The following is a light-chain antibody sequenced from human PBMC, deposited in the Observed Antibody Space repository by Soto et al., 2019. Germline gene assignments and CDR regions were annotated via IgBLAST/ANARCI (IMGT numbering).Light chain of an antibody. CDR1: SSDVGGYNY. V-gene: IGLV2-8*01. CDR3: SSYAGSNSLV. J-gene: IGLJ2*01. CDR2: EVN. Sequence: QSVLTQPPSASGSPGQSVTISCTGSSSDVGGYNYVSWYQHHPGKAPKLMIYEVNKRPSGVPDRFSGSKSGNTASLTVSGLQAEDEADYYWSSYAGSNSLVFGGGTQLTVL.